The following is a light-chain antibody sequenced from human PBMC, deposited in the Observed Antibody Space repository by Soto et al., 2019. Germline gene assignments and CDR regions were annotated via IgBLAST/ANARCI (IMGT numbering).Light chain of an antibody. V-gene: IGLV2-23*02. Sequence: QSALTQPASVSGSPGQSITISCSGTYNLVSWYQQHPGKAPKLMIFEVNKRPSGVSDRFSGSKSGNTASLTISGLQAADEADYYCYSYAGNSMYVFGTGTKLTVL. CDR3: YSYAGNSMYV. J-gene: IGLJ1*01. CDR2: EVN. CDR1: YNL.